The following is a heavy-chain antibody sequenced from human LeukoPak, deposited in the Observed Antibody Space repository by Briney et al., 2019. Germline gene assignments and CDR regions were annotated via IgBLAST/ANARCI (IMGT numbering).Heavy chain of an antibody. CDR3: ARALNPDY. CDR1: GFIFSSYT. J-gene: IGHJ4*02. CDR2: ISLSGSSI. Sequence: GGSLRLSCEASGFIFSSYTMNWVRQAPGKGLEWVASISLSGSSIYYADSVKGRFTISRDNAKNSVYLQMNSLRVDDTAVYYCARALNPDYWGQGTLVTVSS. V-gene: IGHV3-21*04.